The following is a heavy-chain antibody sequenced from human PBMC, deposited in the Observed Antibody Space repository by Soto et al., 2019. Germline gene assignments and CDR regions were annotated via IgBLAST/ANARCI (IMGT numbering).Heavy chain of an antibody. CDR2: AHHSGRT. CDR1: GGSLSSSNW. Sequence: PSETLSLTCTVSGGSLSSSNWWNWVRQSPGKGLGWIGEAHHSGRTNYNPSLKSRVTISVDKSKNHFSLKLSSVTAADTAVYYCARSEATGLDYWGQGTLVTVSS. V-gene: IGHV4-4*02. J-gene: IGHJ4*02. CDR3: ARSEATGLDY. D-gene: IGHD1-26*01.